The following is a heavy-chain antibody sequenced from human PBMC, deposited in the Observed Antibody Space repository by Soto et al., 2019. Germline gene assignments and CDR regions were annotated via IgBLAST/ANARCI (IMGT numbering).Heavy chain of an antibody. D-gene: IGHD3-16*01. CDR2: VSASGLNT. CDR1: GFTFSTYA. V-gene: IGHV3-23*01. J-gene: IGHJ4*02. CDR3: AKDARGSSSGYFFDC. Sequence: GGSLRLSCAASGFTFSTYAMAWVRHAPGKGLEWVSGVSASGLNTDYADPVKGRFYISRDNSNNTMSLHMNSLRADDTALYYSAKDARGSSSGYFFDCGGRGRPVIVSS.